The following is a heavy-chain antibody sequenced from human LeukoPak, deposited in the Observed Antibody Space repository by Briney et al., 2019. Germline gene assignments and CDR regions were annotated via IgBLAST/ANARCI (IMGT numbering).Heavy chain of an antibody. V-gene: IGHV4-39*01. Sequence: SETLSLTCTVSGGSISSSSYYWGWIRQPPGKGLEWIGSIYYSGSTYYNPSLKSRVTISVDTSKNQFSLKLSSVTAADTAVYYCADYGGNSRDYWGQGTLVTVSS. D-gene: IGHD4-23*01. CDR3: ADYGGNSRDY. CDR2: IYYSGST. J-gene: IGHJ4*02. CDR1: GGSISSSSYY.